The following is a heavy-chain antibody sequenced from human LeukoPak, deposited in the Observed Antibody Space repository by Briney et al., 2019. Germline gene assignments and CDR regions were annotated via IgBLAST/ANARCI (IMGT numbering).Heavy chain of an antibody. V-gene: IGHV1-8*01. J-gene: IGHJ6*03. CDR2: MNPNSGNT. CDR3: ARVPDLPRYTGNYYYYMDV. Sequence: ASVKVSCKASEYTFASYDINWVRQATGQGLEWMGWMNPNSGNTGYAQKFQGRVTMTRNTSINTAYMELSSLRSEDTAVYYCARVPDLPRYTGNYYYYMDVWGKGTTVTVSS. CDR1: EYTFASYD. D-gene: IGHD2-2*02.